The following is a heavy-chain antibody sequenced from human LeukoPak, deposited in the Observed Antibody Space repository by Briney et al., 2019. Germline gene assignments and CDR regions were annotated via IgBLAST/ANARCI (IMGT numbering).Heavy chain of an antibody. J-gene: IGHJ4*02. CDR2: LSSSSRDI. Sequence: GGSLRLSCAASGFSFNTHSMNWVRQAPGKGLEWISSLSSSSRDIYYAGSVKGRFTISRDNAKNSLYLEMNSLRAEDTAVYYCAKEGSEPGVLDYWGQGTLVTVSS. V-gene: IGHV3-21*04. CDR3: AKEGSEPGVLDY. CDR1: GFSFNTHS. D-gene: IGHD1-14*01.